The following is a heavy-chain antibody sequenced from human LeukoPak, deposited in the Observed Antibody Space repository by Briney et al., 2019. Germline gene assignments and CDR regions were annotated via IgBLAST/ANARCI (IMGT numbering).Heavy chain of an antibody. V-gene: IGHV3-30-3*01. D-gene: IGHD6-19*01. CDR1: GFTFSSYA. CDR3: ARGHIAVATPPGDAFDI. J-gene: IGHJ3*02. Sequence: SGGSLRLSCAASGFTFSSYAMHWVRQAPGKGLEWVAVISYDGSNKYYADSVKGRFTISRDNSKNTLYLQMNSLRAEDTAVYYCARGHIAVATPPGDAFDIWGQGTMVTVSS. CDR2: ISYDGSNK.